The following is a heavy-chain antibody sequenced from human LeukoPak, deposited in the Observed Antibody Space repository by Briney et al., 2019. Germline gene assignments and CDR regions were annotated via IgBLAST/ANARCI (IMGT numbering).Heavy chain of an antibody. D-gene: IGHD3-22*01. J-gene: IGHJ5*02. CDR1: GYSISSGYY. Sequence: SETLSLTCTVSGYSISSGYYWGWIRQPPGKGLEWIGSIYHSGSTYYNPSLKSRVTISVDTSKNQFSLKLSSVTAADTAVYYCARDKYGFYNSSGSNWFDPWGQGTLVTVSS. CDR2: IYHSGST. CDR3: ARDKYGFYNSSGSNWFDP. V-gene: IGHV4-38-2*02.